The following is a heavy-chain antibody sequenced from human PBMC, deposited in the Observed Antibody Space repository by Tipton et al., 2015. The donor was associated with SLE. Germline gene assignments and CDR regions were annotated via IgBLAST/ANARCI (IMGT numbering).Heavy chain of an antibody. J-gene: IGHJ4*02. CDR3: VRSPYSGSGGFRTYHFDI. CDR2: LYSAGSS. D-gene: IGHD3-10*01. Sequence: SLRLSCAVSGFSFSSFAMAWVRQAPGKGLEWVSILYSAGSSYQADSVRGRFSISRDTSKDTLYLQMHSLTAEDTAIYYCVRSPYSGSGGFRTYHFDIWGQGARLTVSS. CDR1: GFSFSSFA. V-gene: IGHV3-23*03.